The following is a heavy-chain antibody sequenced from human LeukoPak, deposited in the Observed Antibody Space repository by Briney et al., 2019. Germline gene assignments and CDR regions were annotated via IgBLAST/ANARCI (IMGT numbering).Heavy chain of an antibody. CDR3: ATRDTVTFDY. Sequence: ASVKVSCKASGYTFTSYGISWVRQAPGQGLEWMGWINPNSGGTNYAQKFQGRVTMTRDTSISTAYMELSRLRSDDTAVYYCATRDTVTFDYWGQGTLVTVSS. V-gene: IGHV1-2*02. J-gene: IGHJ4*02. D-gene: IGHD4-11*01. CDR2: INPNSGGT. CDR1: GYTFTSYG.